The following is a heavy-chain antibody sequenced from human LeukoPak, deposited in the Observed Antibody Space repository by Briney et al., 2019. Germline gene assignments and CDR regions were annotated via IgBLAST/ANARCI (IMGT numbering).Heavy chain of an antibody. D-gene: IGHD6-13*01. CDR3: ASFTSIAAAGGGMDV. V-gene: IGHV4-34*01. J-gene: IGHJ6*04. CDR1: GGSFSGCY. Sequence: SETLSLTCAVYGGSFSGCYWSWIRQPPGKGLEWIGEINHSGSTNYNPSLKSRVTISVDTSKNQFSLKLSSVTAADTAVYYCASFTSIAAAGGGMDVWGKGTTVTVSS. CDR2: INHSGST.